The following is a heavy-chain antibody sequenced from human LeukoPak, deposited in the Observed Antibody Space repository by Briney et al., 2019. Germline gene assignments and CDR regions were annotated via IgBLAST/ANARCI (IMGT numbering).Heavy chain of an antibody. CDR1: GGSISSYY. J-gene: IGHJ4*02. CDR3: ARGDYVWGSYRYYYFDY. D-gene: IGHD3-16*02. CDR2: IYYSGIT. Sequence: KPSETLSLTCTVSGGSISSYYWSWIRQPPGKGLEWIGYIYYSGITNYNPSLKSRVTISVDTSKNQFSLKLSSVTAADTAVYYCARGDYVWGSYRYYYFDYWGQGTLVTVSS. V-gene: IGHV4-59*08.